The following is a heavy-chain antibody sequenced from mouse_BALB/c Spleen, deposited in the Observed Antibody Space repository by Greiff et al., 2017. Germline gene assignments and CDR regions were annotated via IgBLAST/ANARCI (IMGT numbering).Heavy chain of an antibody. CDR2: INSNGGST. CDR3: ARDQYYFDY. CDR1: GFTFSSYG. J-gene: IGHJ2*01. Sequence: EVMLVESGGGLVQPGGSLKLSCAASGFTFSSYGMSWVRQTPDKRLELVATINSNGGSTYYPDSVKGRFTISRDNAKNTLYLQMSSLKSEDTAMYYCARDQYYFDYWGQGTTLTVSS. V-gene: IGHV5-6-3*01.